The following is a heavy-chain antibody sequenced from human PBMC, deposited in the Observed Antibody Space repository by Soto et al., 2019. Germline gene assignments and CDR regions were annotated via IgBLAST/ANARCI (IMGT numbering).Heavy chain of an antibody. CDR2: IYYSGST. D-gene: IGHD3-3*01. Sequence: PSETLSLTCTVSGGSISSGGYYWSWIRQHPXKGLEWIGYIYYSGSTYYNPSLKSRVTISVDTSKNQFSLKLSSVTAADTAVYYCARVGRLYYDFWSGYPGTFDYWGQGTLVTVSS. CDR3: ARVGRLYYDFWSGYPGTFDY. V-gene: IGHV4-31*03. J-gene: IGHJ4*02. CDR1: GGSISSGGYY.